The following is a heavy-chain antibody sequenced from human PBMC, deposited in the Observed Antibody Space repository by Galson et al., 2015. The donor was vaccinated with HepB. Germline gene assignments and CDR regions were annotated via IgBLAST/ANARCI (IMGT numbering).Heavy chain of an antibody. CDR3: ARDLSYGDLGDY. CDR1: GFTFSSYA. CDR2: ISYDGSNK. D-gene: IGHD4-17*01. V-gene: IGHV3-30*04. J-gene: IGHJ4*02. Sequence: SLRLSCAASGFTFSSYAMHWVRQAPGKGLEWVAVISYDGSNKYYADSGKGRFTISRDSSKNTLYLQMNSLRAEDTAVYYCARDLSYGDLGDYWGQGALVTVSS.